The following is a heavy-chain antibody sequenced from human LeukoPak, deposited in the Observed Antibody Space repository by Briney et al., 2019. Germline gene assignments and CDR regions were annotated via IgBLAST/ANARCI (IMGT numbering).Heavy chain of an antibody. CDR3: AKDQGTYCSTTSCYAPDAFDI. J-gene: IGHJ3*02. V-gene: IGHV3-23*01. Sequence: GGSLRLSCAASGFTFSSYAMSWVRQAPGKGMEWVSVISGSGRSTYYADSVKGRFTISRDNSKNTLYLQMNSLRAEDTAVYYCAKDQGTYCSTTSCYAPDAFDIWGQGTMVTVSS. D-gene: IGHD2-2*01. CDR1: GFTFSSYA. CDR2: ISGSGRST.